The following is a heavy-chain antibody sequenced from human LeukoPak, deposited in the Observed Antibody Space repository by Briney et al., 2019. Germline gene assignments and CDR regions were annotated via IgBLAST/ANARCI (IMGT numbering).Heavy chain of an antibody. CDR3: VRVICSGDSCYPPSAVDI. CDR2: MNPNSENR. D-gene: IGHD2-15*01. V-gene: IGHV1-8*01. CDR1: GYPFTSFD. Sequence: ASVKVSCKTSGYPFTSFDIHWVRQAAGHGLEWMSWMNPNSENRGYAQKFQGRVTMITDTSTTTAYMELRSLRSDDAAVYYCVRVICSGDSCYPPSAVDIWGQGTMVTVSS. J-gene: IGHJ3*02.